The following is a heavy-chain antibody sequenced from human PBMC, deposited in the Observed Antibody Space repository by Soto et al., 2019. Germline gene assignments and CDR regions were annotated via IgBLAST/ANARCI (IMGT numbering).Heavy chain of an antibody. CDR3: ARVRGRLLRFDP. J-gene: IGHJ5*02. CDR2: MHHSGST. D-gene: IGHD2-15*01. V-gene: IGHV4-30-4*08. CDR1: GAYMRNDYYY. Sequence: SETLSLTCTVSGAYMRNDYYYWSWVRQNPGKDLEWIGHMHHSGSTHYNPSLKSRVTISVDTSKNQFSLKLSSVIAADTAVYYCARVRGRLLRFDPWGQGTLVTVSS.